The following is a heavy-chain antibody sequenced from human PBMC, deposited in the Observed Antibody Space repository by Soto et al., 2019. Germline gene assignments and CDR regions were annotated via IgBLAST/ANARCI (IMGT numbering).Heavy chain of an antibody. Sequence: SETLSLTCTVSGGSISSSSYYWGWIRQPPGKGLEWIGSIYYSGSTYYNPSLKSRVTISVDTSKNQFSLKLSSVTAADTAVYYCARGLEGLDFGVVQPNWFDPWGQGTLVTVSS. CDR2: IYYSGST. CDR3: ARGLEGLDFGVVQPNWFDP. D-gene: IGHD3-3*01. CDR1: GGSISSSSYY. V-gene: IGHV4-39*07. J-gene: IGHJ5*02.